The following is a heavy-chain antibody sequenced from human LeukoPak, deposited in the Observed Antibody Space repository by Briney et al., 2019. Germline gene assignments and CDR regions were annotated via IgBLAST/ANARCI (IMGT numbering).Heavy chain of an antibody. CDR3: ARSPYYDILAGYKNWFDP. Sequence: KASETLSLTCTVSGGSISSYYWSWIRQPPGKGLEWIGYIYYSGSTNYNPPLKSRVTISVDTSKNQFSLKLSSVTAADTAVYYCARSPYYDILAGYKNWFDPWGQGTLVTVSS. CDR1: GGSISSYY. J-gene: IGHJ5*02. CDR2: IYYSGST. V-gene: IGHV4-59*01. D-gene: IGHD3-9*01.